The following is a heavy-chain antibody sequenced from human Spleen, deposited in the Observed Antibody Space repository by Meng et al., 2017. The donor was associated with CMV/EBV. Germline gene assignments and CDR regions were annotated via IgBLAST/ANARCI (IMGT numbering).Heavy chain of an antibody. Sequence: GESLKISCATSGFTFSDYPMTWVRQAPGRGLEWVASVSDRGVSAYYADSVKGRFTASRDNLKNTRYLQMSSLRPEDTAIYYCARVQWLVNYFDYWGQETLVTVSS. V-gene: IGHV3-23*01. CDR3: ARVQWLVNYFDY. CDR1: GFTFSDYP. J-gene: IGHJ4*02. CDR2: VSDRGVSA. D-gene: IGHD6-19*01.